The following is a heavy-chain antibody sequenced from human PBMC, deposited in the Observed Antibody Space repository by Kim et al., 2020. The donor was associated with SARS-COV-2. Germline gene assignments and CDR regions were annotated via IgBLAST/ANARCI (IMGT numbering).Heavy chain of an antibody. D-gene: IGHD2-21*01. CDR2: TNADDGGR. CDR3: VKESIGRHYGDYFDF. CDR1: GFIFSSYG. J-gene: IGHJ4*02. V-gene: IGHV3-23*01. Sequence: GGSLRLSCAASGFIFSSYGMWWVRQAPGKGLELVAETNADDGGRMYADSVKGRFTISRDNSKSTVYLQMNSLRVEDTAVYYCVKESIGRHYGDYFDFWGQGTQVTVSS.